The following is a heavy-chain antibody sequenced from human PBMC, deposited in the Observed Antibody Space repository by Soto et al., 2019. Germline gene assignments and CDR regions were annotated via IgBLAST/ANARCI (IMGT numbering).Heavy chain of an antibody. CDR3: ASIDDILTDLYYLDN. CDR2: INHSGST. Sequence: SETLSLTCAVYGGSFSGYYWSWIRQPPGKGLEWIGEINHSGSTNYNPSLKSRVTISVDTSKNQFSLKLSSVTAADTAVYSCASIDDILTDLYYLDNWGPGALVTVSS. CDR1: GGSFSGYY. V-gene: IGHV4-34*01. J-gene: IGHJ4*01. D-gene: IGHD3-9*01.